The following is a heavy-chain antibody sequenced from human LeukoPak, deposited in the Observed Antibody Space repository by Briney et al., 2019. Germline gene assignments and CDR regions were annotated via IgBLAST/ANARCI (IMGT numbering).Heavy chain of an antibody. V-gene: IGHV3-53*01. D-gene: IGHD3-22*01. Sequence: GGSLRLSCAASGFTVSGNYVSWVRQAPAKGLEWVSIIFSNGNTYYADSVKGRFIISRDNSKNTLYLQMNGLRAEDTAMYYCASAYHHDTSGPLNPFDYWGQGTLVTVSS. CDR3: ASAYHHDTSGPLNPFDY. J-gene: IGHJ4*02. CDR2: IFSNGNT. CDR1: GFTVSGNY.